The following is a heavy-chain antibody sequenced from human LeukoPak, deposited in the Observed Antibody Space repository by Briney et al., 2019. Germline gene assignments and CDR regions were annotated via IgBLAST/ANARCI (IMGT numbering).Heavy chain of an antibody. CDR1: GFTFSTYN. V-gene: IGHV3-21*04. Sequence: GGSLRLSCAASGFTFSTYNMNWVRQAPGKGLEWVSSISGSSSYIYYADSVKGRFSISRDNAKNSLYLQMNSLRAEDTAVYYCAKDRWTEVDAFDIWGQGTMVTVSS. D-gene: IGHD1-1*01. CDR2: ISGSSSYI. CDR3: AKDRWTEVDAFDI. J-gene: IGHJ3*02.